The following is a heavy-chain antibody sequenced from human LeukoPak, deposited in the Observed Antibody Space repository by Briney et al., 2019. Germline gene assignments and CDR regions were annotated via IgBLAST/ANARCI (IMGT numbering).Heavy chain of an antibody. D-gene: IGHD2-2*01. J-gene: IGHJ5*02. V-gene: IGHV4-34*01. CDR3: ARGYLGYCSSTSCYRGWFDP. CDR2: INHSGST. CDR1: GGSFSGYY. Sequence: SETLSLTCAVYGGSFSGYYWSWIRQPPGKGLEWIGEINHSGSTNYNPSLKSRVTISVDTSKNQFSLKLSSVTAADTAVYYCARGYLGYCSSTSCYRGWFDPWGQGTLVTVSS.